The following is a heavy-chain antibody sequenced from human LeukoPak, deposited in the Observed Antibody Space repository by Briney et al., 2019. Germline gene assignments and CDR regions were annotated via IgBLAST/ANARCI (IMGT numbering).Heavy chain of an antibody. CDR2: IKQDGSEK. CDR1: GFTFSNAW. Sequence: PGGSLRLSCAASGFTFSNAWMSWVRQAPGKGLEWVANIKQDGSEKYYVDSVKGRFTISRDNAKNSLYLQMNSLRAEDTAVYYCARKFPAVVMGIGAARPDWYYMDVWGKGTTVTVSS. D-gene: IGHD6-6*01. V-gene: IGHV3-7*01. J-gene: IGHJ6*03. CDR3: ARKFPAVVMGIGAARPDWYYMDV.